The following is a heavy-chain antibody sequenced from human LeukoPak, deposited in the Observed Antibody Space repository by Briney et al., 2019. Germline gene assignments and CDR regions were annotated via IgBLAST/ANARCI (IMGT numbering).Heavy chain of an antibody. CDR2: ISGSGGST. J-gene: IGHJ4*02. V-gene: IGHV3-23*01. D-gene: IGHD5-18*01. Sequence: GGSLRLSCAASGLTFSSYAMSWVRKAPGKGLEWVSAISGSGGSTYYADSVKGRFTISRDNSKNTLYLQMNSLRAEDTAVYYCAKMNGYSYGYGSDFDYWGQGTLVTVSS. CDR3: AKMNGYSYGYGSDFDY. CDR1: GLTFSSYA.